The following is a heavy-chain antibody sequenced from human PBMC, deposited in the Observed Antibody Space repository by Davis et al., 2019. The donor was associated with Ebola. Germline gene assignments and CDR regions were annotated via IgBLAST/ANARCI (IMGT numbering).Heavy chain of an antibody. Sequence: PGGSLRLSCAAPGFTFSSYTMNWVRQAPGKGLEWVSSISAGSSYIYYADSVKGRFTISRDNAKNSLYLQMNSLRAEDTAVFYCARAGGDIILVPAAPRYYYGMDVWGQGTTVTVSS. CDR3: ARAGGDIILVPAAPRYYYGMDV. D-gene: IGHD2-2*01. CDR1: GFTFSSYT. V-gene: IGHV3-21*01. CDR2: ISAGSSYI. J-gene: IGHJ6*02.